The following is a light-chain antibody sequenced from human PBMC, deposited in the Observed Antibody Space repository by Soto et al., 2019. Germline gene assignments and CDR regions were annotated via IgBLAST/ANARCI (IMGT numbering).Light chain of an antibody. CDR1: SSDVGGYNY. CDR3: SSFKGTNSFV. CDR2: EVS. J-gene: IGLJ1*01. V-gene: IGLV2-14*01. Sequence: QSVLTQPASVSGSPGQSITISCTGTSSDVGGYNYVSWYQQHPGKAPKLMIYEVSNRPSGVSNRFSGSKSGNTASLTVSGLQADDEANYYCSSFKGTNSFVFGTGTKVTVL.